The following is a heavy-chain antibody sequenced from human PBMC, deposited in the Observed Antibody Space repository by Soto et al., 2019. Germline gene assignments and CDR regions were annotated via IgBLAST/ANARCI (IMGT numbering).Heavy chain of an antibody. CDR2: IYHSGST. CDR3: VRFRPPPYSDALTDCTDAFDY. V-gene: IGHV4-39*02. J-gene: IGHJ4*02. D-gene: IGHD3-9*01. Sequence: PSETLSLTCTVSGDSISSGTYFWGWVRQPPGKGLEWIGSIYHSGSTYYNPSLKSRVTISVDTSKNHFSLKLRSVTAADTAVYYCVRFRPPPYSDALTDCTDAFDYWGQGTLVTVSS. CDR1: GDSISSGTYF.